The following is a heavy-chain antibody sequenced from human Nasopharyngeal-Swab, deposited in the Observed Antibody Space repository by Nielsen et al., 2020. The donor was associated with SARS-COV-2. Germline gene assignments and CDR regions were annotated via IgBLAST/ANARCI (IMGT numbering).Heavy chain of an antibody. D-gene: IGHD6-19*01. J-gene: IGHJ6*02. V-gene: IGHV3-13*01. CDR3: ARAAVAGTYYYYYGMDV. CDR1: GFTFSSYD. CDR2: IGTAGDT. Sequence: GASLKISCAASGFTFSSYDMHWVRQATGKGLEWVSAIGTAGDTYYPGSVKGRFTISRENAKNSLYLQMNSLRAGDTAVYYCARAAVAGTYYYYYGMDVWGQGTTVTVSS.